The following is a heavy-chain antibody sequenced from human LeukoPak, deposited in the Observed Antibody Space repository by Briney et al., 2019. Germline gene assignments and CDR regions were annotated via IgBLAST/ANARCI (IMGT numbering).Heavy chain of an antibody. V-gene: IGHV3-30-3*01. CDR1: GFTFSSYA. CDR2: ISYDGSNK. CDR3: AKEGVVVVAATLTYYFDY. J-gene: IGHJ4*02. Sequence: GGSLRLSCAASGFTFSSYAMHWVRQAPGKGLEWVAVISYDGSNKYYADSVKGRFTISRDNSKNTLYLQMNSLRAEDTAVYYCAKEGVVVVAATLTYYFDYWGQGTLVTVSS. D-gene: IGHD2-15*01.